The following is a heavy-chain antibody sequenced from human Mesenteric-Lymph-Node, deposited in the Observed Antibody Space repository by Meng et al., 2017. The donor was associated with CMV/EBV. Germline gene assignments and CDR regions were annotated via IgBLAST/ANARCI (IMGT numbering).Heavy chain of an antibody. CDR3: AREPPNSYGVSYYYGMDV. Sequence: GESLKISCAASGFTFSSYGMHWVRQAPGKGLEWVAFIRYDGSNKYYADSVKGRFTISRDNSKNTLYLQMNSLRAEDTAVYYCAREPPNSYGVSYYYGMDVWGQGTTVTVSS. D-gene: IGHD5-18*01. J-gene: IGHJ6*02. CDR1: GFTFSSYG. CDR2: IRYDGSNK. V-gene: IGHV3-30*02.